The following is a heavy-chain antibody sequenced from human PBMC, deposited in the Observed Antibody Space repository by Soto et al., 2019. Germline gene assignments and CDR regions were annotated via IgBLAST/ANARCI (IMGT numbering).Heavy chain of an antibody. CDR2: NSGSGGST. CDR1: GFTFSSYA. V-gene: IGHV3-23*01. D-gene: IGHD2-8*01. Sequence: EVQLLESGGGLVQPGGSLRLSCAASGFTFSSYAMSWVRQAPGKGLEWVSANSGSGGSTYYADSVKGRFTISRDNSKNTLYLQMHSLRAEATAVYYLAKDPERAIYWTDGVCYRDYWGQGTLVTVSS. J-gene: IGHJ4*02. CDR3: AKDPERAIYWTDGVCYRDY.